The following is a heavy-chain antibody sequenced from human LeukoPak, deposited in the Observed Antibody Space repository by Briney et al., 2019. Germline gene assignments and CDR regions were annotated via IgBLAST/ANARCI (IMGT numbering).Heavy chain of an antibody. CDR1: GDTFTCYY. CDR2: INPNSGGT. CDR3: ASGSVYYYYMDV. Sequence: ASVKVSCKASGDTFTCYYMHWVRHAPGQGLEWIGWINPNSGGTNYAQKFQGRVTMTRDTSISTAYMELSRLRSDDTAVYYCASGSVYYYYMDVWGKGTTVTVSS. J-gene: IGHJ6*03. V-gene: IGHV1-2*02.